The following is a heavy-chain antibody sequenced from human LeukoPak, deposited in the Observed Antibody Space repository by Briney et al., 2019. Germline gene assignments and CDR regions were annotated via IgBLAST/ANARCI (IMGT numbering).Heavy chain of an antibody. D-gene: IGHD2-2*01. Sequence: GGSLRLSCAASGFTFSSYAMHWVRQAPGKGLEWVAFIRYDGSNKYYADSVKGRFTISRDNSKNTLYLQMNSLRAEDTAVYYCAKDRYCSSTSCFPDYWGQGTLVTVSS. J-gene: IGHJ4*02. CDR2: IRYDGSNK. CDR1: GFTFSSYA. V-gene: IGHV3-30*02. CDR3: AKDRYCSSTSCFPDY.